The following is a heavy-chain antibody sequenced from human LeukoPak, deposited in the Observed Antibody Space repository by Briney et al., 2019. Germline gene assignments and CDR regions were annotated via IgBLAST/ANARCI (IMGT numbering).Heavy chain of an antibody. CDR2: IYYSGST. Sequence: SETLSLTCTASGGSISSYYWSWIRQPPGKGLEWIGYIYYSGSTNYNPSLKSRVTISVDTSKNQFSLKLSSVTAADTAVYYCARPGYCSGGSCYSYDYWGQGTLVTVSS. CDR3: ARPGYCSGGSCYSYDY. V-gene: IGHV4-59*08. J-gene: IGHJ4*02. CDR1: GGSISSYY. D-gene: IGHD2-15*01.